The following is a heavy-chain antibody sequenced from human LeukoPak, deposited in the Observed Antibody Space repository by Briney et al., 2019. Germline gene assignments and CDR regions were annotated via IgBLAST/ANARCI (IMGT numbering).Heavy chain of an antibody. CDR1: GGSISSYY. D-gene: IGHD3-9*01. V-gene: IGHV4-59*01. Sequence: PSETLSLTCTVSGGSISSYYWSWIRQPPGKGLEWIGYIYYSGSTNYNPSLKSRVTISVDTSKNQFSLKLRSVTAADTAVYYCARANFDNWFDPWGQGTLVTVSS. CDR3: ARANFDNWFDP. J-gene: IGHJ5*02. CDR2: IYYSGST.